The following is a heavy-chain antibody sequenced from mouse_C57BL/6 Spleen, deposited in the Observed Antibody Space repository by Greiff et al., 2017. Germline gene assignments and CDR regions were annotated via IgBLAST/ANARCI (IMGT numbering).Heavy chain of an antibody. D-gene: IGHD2-12*01. CDR3: ARGGSNDLAWFAY. Sequence: QVQLQQPGAELVRPGTSVKLSCKASGYTFTSYWMHWVKQRPGQGLEWIGVIDPSDSYTNYNQKFKGKATLTVDTSSSTAYMQLSSLTSEDSAVYYCARGGSNDLAWFAYWGQGTLVTVSA. J-gene: IGHJ3*01. CDR2: IDPSDSYT. V-gene: IGHV1-59*01. CDR1: GYTFTSYW.